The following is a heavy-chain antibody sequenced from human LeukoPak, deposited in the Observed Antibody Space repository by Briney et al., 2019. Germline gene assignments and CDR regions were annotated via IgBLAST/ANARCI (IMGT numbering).Heavy chain of an antibody. Sequence: GGSLRLSCAASGFIFSSYSMNWVRQAPGKGLEWVSSISSSSTYIYYADSVKGRFTISRDNARNSLYLQMNTLRAEDTAVYSCARGADGVSSNSRGWFDPWGQGTLVTVSS. V-gene: IGHV3-21*01. CDR2: ISSSSTYI. CDR1: GFIFSSYS. D-gene: IGHD2-15*01. CDR3: ARGADGVSSNSRGWFDP. J-gene: IGHJ5*02.